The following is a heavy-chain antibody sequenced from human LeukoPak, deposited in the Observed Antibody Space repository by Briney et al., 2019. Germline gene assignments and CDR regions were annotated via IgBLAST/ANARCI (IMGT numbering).Heavy chain of an antibody. CDR2: IYYSGST. D-gene: IGHD4-17*01. J-gene: IGHJ2*01. CDR3: ARDRVTTVTKGYFDL. V-gene: IGHV4-31*03. Sequence: SETLSLTCTVSGGSISSGGYYWRWLRQHPGKGLEWIGYIYYSGSTYYNPSLKSRVTISVDTSKNQFSLKLSSVTAADTAVYYCARDRVTTVTKGYFDLWGRGTLVTVSS. CDR1: GGSISSGGYY.